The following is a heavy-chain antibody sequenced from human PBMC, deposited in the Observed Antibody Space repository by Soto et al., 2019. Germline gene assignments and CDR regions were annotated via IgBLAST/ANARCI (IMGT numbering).Heavy chain of an antibody. CDR1: GFSFSSFA. J-gene: IGHJ6*04. Sequence: EVLLLESGGGLVQRGGSLRHYCEASGFSFSSFAMNWVRQAPGKGLEWVSAIGDSGASTYYADSVKGRFTISRDNSRNTLYLQLNSLRAEDTAVYYCAKGVELDVWGNGTTVTVSS. CDR3: AKGVELDV. D-gene: IGHD1-26*01. CDR2: IGDSGAST. V-gene: IGHV3-23*01.